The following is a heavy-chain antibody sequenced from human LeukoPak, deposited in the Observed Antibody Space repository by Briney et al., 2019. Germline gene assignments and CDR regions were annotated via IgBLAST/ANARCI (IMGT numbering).Heavy chain of an antibody. CDR1: GFTVSSNY. D-gene: IGHD3-16*01. V-gene: IGHV3-66*01. J-gene: IGHJ4*02. CDR3: ARERWGASDQGGSPHEYFDY. CDR2: IYSGGST. Sequence: GGSLRLSCAASGFTVSSNYMSWVRQAPGKGLEWVSVIYSGGSTYYADSVKGRFTISRDNSRNTLYLQMNSLRAEDTAVYYCARERWGASDQGGSPHEYFDYWGQGTLVTVSS.